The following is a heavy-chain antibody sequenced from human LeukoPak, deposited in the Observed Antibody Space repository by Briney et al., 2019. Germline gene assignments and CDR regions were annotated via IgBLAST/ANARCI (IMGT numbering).Heavy chain of an antibody. CDR1: GGSLSSSSYY. CDR3: ARQGDYYDSSGYNWFDP. J-gene: IGHJ5*02. V-gene: IGHV4-39*01. Sequence: PSETLSLTCTVSGGSLSSSSYYWGWIRQPPGTGLEWIGSIYYSGSTYYNPSLKSRVTISVDTSKNQFSLKLSSVTAADTAVYYCARQGDYYDSSGYNWFDPWGQGTLVTVSS. D-gene: IGHD3-22*01. CDR2: IYYSGST.